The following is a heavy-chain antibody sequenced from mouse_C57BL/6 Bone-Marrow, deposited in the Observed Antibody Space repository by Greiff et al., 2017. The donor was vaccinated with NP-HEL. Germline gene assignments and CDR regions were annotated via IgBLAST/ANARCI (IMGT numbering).Heavy chain of an antibody. D-gene: IGHD1-1*01. Sequence: EVQLQQSGPGLAKPSQTLSLTCSVTGYSITSDYWNWIRKFPGNKLEYMGYISYSGSTYYNPSLKSRISITRDTSKNQYYLQLNSVTTEDTATYYCARLGRPLYGSSFWYFDVWGTGTTVTVSS. CDR1: GYSITSDY. CDR2: ISYSGST. CDR3: ARLGRPLYGSSFWYFDV. J-gene: IGHJ1*03. V-gene: IGHV3-8*01.